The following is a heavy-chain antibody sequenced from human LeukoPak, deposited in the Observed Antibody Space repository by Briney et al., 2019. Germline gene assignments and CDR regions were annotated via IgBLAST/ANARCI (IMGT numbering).Heavy chain of an antibody. Sequence: GGSLRLSCAASGFTFSSYAMHWVRQAPVKGLEWVAVISYDGSNKYYADSVKGRFTISRDNSKNTLYLQMNSLRAEDTAVYYCARVYDFWSGSDAFDIWGQGTMVTVSS. CDR1: GFTFSSYA. CDR2: ISYDGSNK. J-gene: IGHJ3*02. V-gene: IGHV3-30*04. D-gene: IGHD3-3*01. CDR3: ARVYDFWSGSDAFDI.